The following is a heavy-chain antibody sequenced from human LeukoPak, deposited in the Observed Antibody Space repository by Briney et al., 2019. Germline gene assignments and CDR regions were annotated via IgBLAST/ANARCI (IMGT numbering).Heavy chain of an antibody. Sequence: GASVRVSCKTSGYTFTNYDINWVRQATGQGLEWMRWMNPNSGNTGYAQKFQGRVTMTRNNSISTAYMELSSLRSEDTAVYYCASPHCSSPPSHPPEWFNPGAQGTLVPVSS. CDR2: MNPNSGNT. CDR1: GYTFTNYD. D-gene: IGHD2-2*01. V-gene: IGHV1-8*01. CDR3: ASPHCSSPPSHPPEWFNP. J-gene: IGHJ5*02.